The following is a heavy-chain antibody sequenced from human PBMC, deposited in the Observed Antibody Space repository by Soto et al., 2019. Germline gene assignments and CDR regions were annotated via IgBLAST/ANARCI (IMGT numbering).Heavy chain of an antibody. CDR3: GRHGNCISTSCPIDVRAKTDYYYYYGMDV. Sequence: ASETLSLTCTVSGGSISSSSYYWGWIRQPPGKGLEWIGSIYYSGSTYYNPSLKSRVTISVDTSKNQFSLKLSSVTAADTTVYYCGRHGNCISTSCPIDVRAKTDYYYYYGMDVWGQGTTVTVSS. V-gene: IGHV4-39*01. CDR1: GGSISSSSYY. D-gene: IGHD2-2*01. J-gene: IGHJ6*02. CDR2: IYYSGST.